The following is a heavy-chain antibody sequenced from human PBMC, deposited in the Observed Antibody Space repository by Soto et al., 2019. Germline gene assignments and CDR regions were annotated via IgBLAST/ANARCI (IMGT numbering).Heavy chain of an antibody. CDR1: GFTFSSYA. CDR2: ISSSSSSI. CDR3: ARRIMVRDYGYYYYYMDV. D-gene: IGHD3-10*01. V-gene: IGHV3-48*01. J-gene: IGHJ6*03. Sequence: PGGSLRLSCAASGFTFSSYAMSWVRQAPGKGLEWVSYISSSSSSIYYADSVKGRFTISRDNAKNTLYLQMNSLRAEDTAVYYCARRIMVRDYGYYYYYMDVWGKGTTVTVSS.